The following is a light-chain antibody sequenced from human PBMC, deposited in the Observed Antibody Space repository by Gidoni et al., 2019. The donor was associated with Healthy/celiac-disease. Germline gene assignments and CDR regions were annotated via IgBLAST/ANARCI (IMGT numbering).Light chain of an antibody. Sequence: SPSSLSASVGDRVTITCRASQSISSYLNWYQQKPGKAPKLLIYAASSWQSGVPSRFSGSGSGTDFTLTISSLQPEDFATYYCQQSYSTPPAFGQGTKVEIK. CDR1: QSISSY. V-gene: IGKV1-39*01. CDR3: QQSYSTPPA. J-gene: IGKJ1*01. CDR2: AAS.